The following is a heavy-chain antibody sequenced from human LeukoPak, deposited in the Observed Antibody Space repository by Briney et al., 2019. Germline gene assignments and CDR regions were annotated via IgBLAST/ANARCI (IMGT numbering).Heavy chain of an antibody. D-gene: IGHD2-2*01. CDR2: VTRDGSST. CDR3: ARDGATSCLDY. J-gene: IGHJ4*02. Sequence: TGRSLRLSCAASGFTFSNYAFHWARHAAGKGLEYVPAVTRDGSSTYYVNSVKGRFTISRDDSKNTLYLQMDSLRAEDMAVYYCARDGATSCLDYWGRGTLVTVSS. V-gene: IGHV3-64*01. CDR1: GFTFSNYA.